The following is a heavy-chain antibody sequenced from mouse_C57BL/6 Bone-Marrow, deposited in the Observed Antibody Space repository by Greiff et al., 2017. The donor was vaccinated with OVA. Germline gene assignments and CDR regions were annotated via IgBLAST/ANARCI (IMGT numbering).Heavy chain of an antibody. CDR2: INYDGSST. D-gene: IGHD4-1*01. J-gene: IGHJ4*01. CDR3: ARAPGGFYAMDY. Sequence: EVKLVESEGGLVQPGSSMKLSCTASGFTFSDYYMAWVRQVPEKGLEWVANINYDGSSTYYLDSLKSRFIISRDNAKNILYLQMSSLKSEDTATYYCARAPGGFYAMDYWGQGTSVTVSS. CDR1: GFTFSDYY. V-gene: IGHV5-16*01.